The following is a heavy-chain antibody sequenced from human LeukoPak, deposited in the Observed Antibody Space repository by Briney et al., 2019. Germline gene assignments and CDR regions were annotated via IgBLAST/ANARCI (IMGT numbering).Heavy chain of an antibody. D-gene: IGHD1-1*01. CDR1: GYTLTELS. J-gene: IGHJ6*03. V-gene: IGHV1-24*01. Sequence: ASVTVSCKVSGYTLTELSMHWVRQTPGKGLEWMGGIDPEEGETIYAQKLQGRVTMTEDTSTDTASMQLSSLRSEDTAVYYCATSGGGHLERPYYYYYYMDVWGNGTTVIVSS. CDR2: IDPEEGET. CDR3: ATSGGGHLERPYYYYYYMDV.